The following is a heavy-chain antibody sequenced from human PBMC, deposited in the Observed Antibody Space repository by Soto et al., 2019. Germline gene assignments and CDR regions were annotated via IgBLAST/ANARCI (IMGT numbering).Heavy chain of an antibody. CDR3: ARRYGYSFDY. Sequence: QVQLQESGPGLVKPSETLSLTCTVSGGSISSYYWSWIRQPPGKGLEWIGCIYYSGGTNYNPSLKSRVTISVDTSKNQFSLKLSSVTAADTAVYYCARRYGYSFDYWGQGTLVTVSS. CDR1: GGSISSYY. D-gene: IGHD1-1*01. CDR2: IYYSGGT. V-gene: IGHV4-59*08. J-gene: IGHJ4*02.